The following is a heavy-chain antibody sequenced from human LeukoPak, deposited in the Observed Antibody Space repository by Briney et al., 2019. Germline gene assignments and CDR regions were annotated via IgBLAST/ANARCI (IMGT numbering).Heavy chain of an antibody. CDR1: GYNFTSYW. CDR2: ISYDGSNK. J-gene: IGHJ4*02. D-gene: IGHD6-13*01. Sequence: PGESLKISCKGSGYNFTSYWIAWVRQAPGKGLEWVAVISYDGSNKYYADSVKGRFTISRDNSKNTLYLQMNSLRAEDTAVYYCAKSISSSWDWGQGTLVTVSS. V-gene: IGHV3-30*18. CDR3: AKSISSSWD.